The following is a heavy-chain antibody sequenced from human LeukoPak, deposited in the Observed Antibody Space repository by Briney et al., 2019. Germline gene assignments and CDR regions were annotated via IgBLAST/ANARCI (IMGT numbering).Heavy chain of an antibody. V-gene: IGHV3-23*01. D-gene: IGHD3-3*01. CDR3: AKDGPIDFWETQGYFDY. CDR1: GFTFSSSA. CDR2: ISNNGGYT. Sequence: GGSLRLSCAASGFTFSSSAMSWVRQAPGKGLEWVSAISNNGGYTYYADSVQGRFTISRDNSKNTLYLQMNSLRAEDTAVYYCAKDGPIDFWETQGYFDYWGQGTLVTVSS. J-gene: IGHJ4*02.